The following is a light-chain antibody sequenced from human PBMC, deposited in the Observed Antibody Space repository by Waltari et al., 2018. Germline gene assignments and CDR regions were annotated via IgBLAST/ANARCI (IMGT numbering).Light chain of an antibody. J-gene: IGKJ2*01. CDR1: QVINNY. CDR2: TTS. Sequence: DIQMTQSPPAMSASVGDRVTITCRASQVINNYLAWFQQKPGKVPKRLIYTTSNLQSGVPSSFSGSGSLTEFTLTISSLQPEDFETYYCLQHSSYPPTFGQGTKLEIK. V-gene: IGKV1-17*03. CDR3: LQHSSYPPT.